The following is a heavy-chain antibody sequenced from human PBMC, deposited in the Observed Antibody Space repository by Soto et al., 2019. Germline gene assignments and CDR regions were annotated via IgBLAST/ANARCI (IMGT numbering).Heavy chain of an antibody. V-gene: IGHV1-69*01. CDR3: ARGVVVYYYDSSGYYSRPPYYYYCMDV. D-gene: IGHD3-22*01. CDR2: IIPIFGTA. J-gene: IGHJ6*02. CDR1: GGTFSSYA. Sequence: QVQLVQSGAEVKKPGSSVKVSCKASGGTFSSYAISWVRQAPGQGLEWMGGIIPIFGTANYAQKFQGRVTITADESTSTADMELSSLRSEETAVYYCARGVVVYYYDSSGYYSRPPYYYYCMDVWGQGTTVTVSS.